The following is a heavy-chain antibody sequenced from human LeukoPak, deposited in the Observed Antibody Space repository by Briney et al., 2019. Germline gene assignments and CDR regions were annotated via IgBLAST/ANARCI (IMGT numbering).Heavy chain of an antibody. CDR1: GFTSSDYY. D-gene: IGHD3-10*01. Sequence: KPGGSLRLSCAASGFTSSDYYMNWIRQAPGKGLEWVSNISDSGRTYYADSVKGRFTISRDNAKNSLYLQMNSLRAEDTALYYCARDNTVRAFDHWGQGTLVTVSS. CDR3: ARDNTVRAFDH. J-gene: IGHJ4*02. V-gene: IGHV3-11*01. CDR2: ISDSGRT.